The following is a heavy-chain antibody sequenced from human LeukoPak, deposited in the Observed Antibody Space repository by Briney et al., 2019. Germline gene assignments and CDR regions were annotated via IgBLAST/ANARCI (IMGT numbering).Heavy chain of an antibody. CDR3: AREAITIFGVVRTQATYGPHRFDP. J-gene: IGHJ5*02. CDR2: IIPIFGTA. V-gene: IGHV1-69*13. Sequence: SVKVSCKASGGTFSSYAISWVRQAPGQGLEWMGGIIPIFGTANYAQKFQGRVTITADESTSTAYMELSSLRSEDTAVYYCAREAITIFGVVRTQATYGPHRFDPWGQGTLVTVSS. D-gene: IGHD3-3*01. CDR1: GGTFSSYA.